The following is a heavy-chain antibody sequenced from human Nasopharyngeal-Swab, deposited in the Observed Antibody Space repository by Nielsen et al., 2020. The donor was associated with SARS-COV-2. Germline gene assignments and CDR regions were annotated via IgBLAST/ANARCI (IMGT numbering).Heavy chain of an antibody. CDR3: AKDRDSGDDSDDYYHYYGMDV. D-gene: IGHD5-12*01. V-gene: IGHV3-30*04. CDR2: ISYDGSNK. CDR1: GFTFSSYA. Sequence: GESLKISCAASGFTFSSYAMHWVRQAPGKGLEWVAVISYDGSNKYYADPVKGRFTISRDNSKNTVNLQMNSLRVEDTAIYYCAKDRDSGDDSDDYYHYYGMDVWGQGTTVTVFS. J-gene: IGHJ6*02.